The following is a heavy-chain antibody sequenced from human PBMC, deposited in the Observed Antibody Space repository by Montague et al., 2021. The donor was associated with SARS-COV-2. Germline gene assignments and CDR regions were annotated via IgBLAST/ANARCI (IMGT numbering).Heavy chain of an antibody. CDR2: IYYSGST. V-gene: IGHV4-39*07. J-gene: IGHJ4*02. CDR1: VGSISSNNCY. Sequence: SETLSLTCTVPVGSISSNNCYWGWIRQPPGKALEWIGSIYYSGSTYYXPSLKSRVTMSVDTSENQFSLKLSPVTAADTAVYYCARDGFYYDRSGPSNFDYWGQGTLVTVSS. CDR3: ARDGFYYDRSGPSNFDY. D-gene: IGHD3-22*01.